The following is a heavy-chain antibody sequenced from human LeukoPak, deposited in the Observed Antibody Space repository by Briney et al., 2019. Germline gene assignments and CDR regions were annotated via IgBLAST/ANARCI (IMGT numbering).Heavy chain of an antibody. J-gene: IGHJ6*03. Sequence: ASVKVSCKASGYTFTGYYMHWVRQAPGQGLEWMGWINPNSGGTNYAQKLQGRVTMTTDTSTSTAYMELRSLRSDDTAVYYCARERWSTYYYYMDVWGKGTTVTVSS. V-gene: IGHV1-2*02. D-gene: IGHD4-23*01. CDR2: INPNSGGT. CDR1: GYTFTGYY. CDR3: ARERWSTYYYYMDV.